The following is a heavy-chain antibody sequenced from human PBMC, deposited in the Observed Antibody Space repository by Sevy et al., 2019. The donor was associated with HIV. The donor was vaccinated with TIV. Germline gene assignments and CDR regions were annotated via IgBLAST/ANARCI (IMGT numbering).Heavy chain of an antibody. Sequence: SETLSLTCSVSGGSMRNFYWSWIRQPPGKGLEWIGNIYYSGSTNYNPSLKSRVTMSVDTSKNQFSLKLSSVTAADTAVYYCARSGFLEWAGSTRGPRNWFDPWGQGTLVTVPS. V-gene: IGHV4-59*13. CDR1: GGSMRNFY. CDR2: IYYSGST. CDR3: ARSGFLEWAGSTRGPRNWFDP. J-gene: IGHJ5*02. D-gene: IGHD3-3*01.